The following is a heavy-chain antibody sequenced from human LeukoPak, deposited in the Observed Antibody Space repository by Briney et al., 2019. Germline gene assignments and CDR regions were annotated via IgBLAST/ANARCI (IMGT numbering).Heavy chain of an antibody. V-gene: IGHV1-2*02. J-gene: IGHJ4*02. CDR2: INGNTGGT. CDR1: GYIFTAHY. CDR3: TRGEIDGPDFDQ. Sequence: GASVKVSCKASGYIFTAHYMHWGRQAPGQGPEWMGWINGNTGGTNYARKFRGRVTMIRDTSITTAYMEVSGLRSDDTAVYFCTRGEIDGPDFDQWGQGTLVTVSS. D-gene: IGHD5-24*01.